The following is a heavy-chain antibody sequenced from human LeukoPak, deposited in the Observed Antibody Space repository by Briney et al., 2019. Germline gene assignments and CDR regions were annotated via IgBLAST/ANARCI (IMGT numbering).Heavy chain of an antibody. V-gene: IGHV1-24*01. Sequence: ASVKVSCKVSGYTLTELSMHWVRQAPGKGLEWLGGFDPEDGETIYAQKFRGRVTMTEDTSTDTAYMELSSLRSEDTAVYYCATSRYDFWSGYSVPYWGQGTLVSVSS. D-gene: IGHD3-3*01. CDR1: GYTLTELS. CDR2: FDPEDGET. CDR3: ATSRYDFWSGYSVPY. J-gene: IGHJ4*02.